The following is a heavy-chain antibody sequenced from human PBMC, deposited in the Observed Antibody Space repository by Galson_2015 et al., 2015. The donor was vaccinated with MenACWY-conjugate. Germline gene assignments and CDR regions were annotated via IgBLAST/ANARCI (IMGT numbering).Heavy chain of an antibody. J-gene: IGHJ6*02. D-gene: IGHD2-2*01. CDR3: AREIVVAPAASWGDYYYGMDV. Sequence: NAGNGNTRCSQKFQGRVTITSDTSASTAYMELSSLRSEDTAVYYCAREIVVAPAASWGDYYYGMDVWGQGTTVTVSS. CDR2: NAGNGNT. V-gene: IGHV1-3*01.